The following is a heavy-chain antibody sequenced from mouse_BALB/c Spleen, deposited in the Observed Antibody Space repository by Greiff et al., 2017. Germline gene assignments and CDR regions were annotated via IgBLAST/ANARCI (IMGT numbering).Heavy chain of an antibody. V-gene: IGHV3-2*02. CDR3: ARTHLSLFAY. D-gene: IGHD1-1*01. J-gene: IGHJ3*01. Sequence: EVQLKESGPGLVKPSQSLSLTCTVTGYSITSDYAWNWIRQFPGNKLEWMGYISYSGSTSYNPSLKSRISITRDTSKNQFFLQLNSVTTEDTATYYCARTHLSLFAYWGQGTLVTVSA. CDR2: ISYSGST. CDR1: GYSITSDYA.